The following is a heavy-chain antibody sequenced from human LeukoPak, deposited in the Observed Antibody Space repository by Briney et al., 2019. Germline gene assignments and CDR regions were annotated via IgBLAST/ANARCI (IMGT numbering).Heavy chain of an antibody. V-gene: IGHV3-23*01. D-gene: IGHD6-19*01. J-gene: IGHJ6*02. CDR1: GFTFSSYA. Sequence: GGSLRLSCAASGFTFSSYAMSWVRQAPGKGLEWVSAISGSGGSTYYADSVKGRFTISRDNSKNTLYLQMNSLRAEDTAVYYCARAPFTGAVAGGYYYYGMDVWGQGTTVTVSS. CDR2: ISGSGGST. CDR3: ARAPFTGAVAGGYYYYGMDV.